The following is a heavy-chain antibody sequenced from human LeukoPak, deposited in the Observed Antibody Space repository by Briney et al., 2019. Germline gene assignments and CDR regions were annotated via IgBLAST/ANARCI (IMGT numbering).Heavy chain of an antibody. CDR2: MIAYNGNT. V-gene: IGHV1-18*01. Sequence: ASVKVSCMTSGYAFITYGISWVRQAPGQGLEWMGWMIAYNGNTKYAQKLQDRVTMTTDTSTSTAYLELRSLRSDDTAVYYCARVNYDILTGYYIPHTFDIWGQGTMVTVSS. D-gene: IGHD3-9*01. CDR1: GYAFITYG. CDR3: ARVNYDILTGYYIPHTFDI. J-gene: IGHJ3*02.